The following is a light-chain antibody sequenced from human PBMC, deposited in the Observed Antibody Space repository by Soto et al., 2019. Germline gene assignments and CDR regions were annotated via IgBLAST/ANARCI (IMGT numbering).Light chain of an antibody. CDR3: QHYNNWPFT. CDR2: GAS. Sequence: EIGMTQSPATLSVSPGERATLSCRASQSVSSNLAWYQHKPGQAPRLLIYGASTRATGIPARFSGSGSGTEFSLTISSLQSEDFAVYYCQHYNNWPFTFGPGTKVDIK. J-gene: IGKJ3*01. CDR1: QSVSSN. V-gene: IGKV3-15*01.